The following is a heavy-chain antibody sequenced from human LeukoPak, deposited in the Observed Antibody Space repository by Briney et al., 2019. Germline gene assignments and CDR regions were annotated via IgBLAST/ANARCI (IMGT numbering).Heavy chain of an antibody. J-gene: IGHJ4*02. Sequence: SETLSLTCTVSGGSISSSSYYWGLIRQPPGKGLEWIGSIYYSGSTYYNPSLKSRVTISVDTSKNQFSLKLSSVTAADTAVYYCARQDPGIAVAGGSYWDQGTLVTVSS. CDR2: IYYSGST. CDR3: ARQDPGIAVAGGSY. D-gene: IGHD6-19*01. CDR1: GGSISSSSYY. V-gene: IGHV4-39*01.